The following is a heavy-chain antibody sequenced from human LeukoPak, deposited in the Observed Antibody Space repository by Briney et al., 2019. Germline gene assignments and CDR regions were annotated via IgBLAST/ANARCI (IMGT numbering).Heavy chain of an antibody. CDR2: IYGGGST. Sequence: PGGSLRLSCAASGFTVSINYMSWVRQAPANGLEWVSVIYGGGSTYYADSVRGRFTISRDNSKNTLFLQMNSLRAEDTDVYYCARGTDSYYYYMDVWGRGTTVTVSS. CDR1: GFTVSINY. J-gene: IGHJ6*03. D-gene: IGHD2-8*02. V-gene: IGHV3-53*01. CDR3: ARGTDSYYYYMDV.